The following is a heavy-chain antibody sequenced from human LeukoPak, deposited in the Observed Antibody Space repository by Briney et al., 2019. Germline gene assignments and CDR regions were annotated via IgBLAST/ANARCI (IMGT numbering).Heavy chain of an antibody. CDR3: ARHSPERWGGKAGYFDY. CDR1: GGSISSYY. Sequence: PSETLSLTCTASGGSISSYYWSWIRQPPGKGLEWIGYIYYSGSTNYNPSLKSRVTISVDTSKNQFSLKLSSVTAADTAVYYCARHSPERWGGKAGYFDYWGQGTLVTVSS. V-gene: IGHV4-59*08. D-gene: IGHD3-10*01. CDR2: IYYSGST. J-gene: IGHJ4*02.